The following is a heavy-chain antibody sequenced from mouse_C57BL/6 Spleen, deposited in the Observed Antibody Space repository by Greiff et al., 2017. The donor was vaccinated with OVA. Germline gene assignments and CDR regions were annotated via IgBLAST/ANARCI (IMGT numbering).Heavy chain of an antibody. D-gene: IGHD1-1*01. CDR2: IDPETGGT. CDR1: GYTFTDYE. V-gene: IGHV1-15*01. CDR3: TTFYGSSYAWFAY. J-gene: IGHJ3*01. Sequence: VKLQESGAELVRPGASVTLSCKASGYTFTDYEMHWVKQTPVHGLEWIGAIDPETGGTAYNQKFKGKAILTADKSSSTAYMELRSLTSEDSAVYYCTTFYGSSYAWFAYWGQGTLVTVSA.